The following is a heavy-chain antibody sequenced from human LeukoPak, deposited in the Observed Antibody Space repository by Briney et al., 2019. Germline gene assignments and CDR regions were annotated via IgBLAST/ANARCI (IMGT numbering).Heavy chain of an antibody. D-gene: IGHD2-8*01. Sequence: SETLSLTCTVSGGSISSSSYYWGWIRQPPGKGLEWIGSIYYSGSTYYNPSLKSRVTISVDTSKNQFSLKLSSVTAADTAVYYCARDKGRCTNGVCSQPGYYYYMDVWGKGTTVTVSS. CDR3: ARDKGRCTNGVCSQPGYYYYMDV. J-gene: IGHJ6*03. V-gene: IGHV4-39*07. CDR2: IYYSGST. CDR1: GGSISSSSYY.